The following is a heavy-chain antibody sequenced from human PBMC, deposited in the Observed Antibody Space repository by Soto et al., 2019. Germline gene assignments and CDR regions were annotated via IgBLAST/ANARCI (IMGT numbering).Heavy chain of an antibody. D-gene: IGHD2-2*01. CDR1: NDSVLTSIYY. CDR3: ARNWNLALVPAAYFDS. J-gene: IGHJ4*02. Sequence: SETQSLTCTVSNDSVLTSIYYWAWIRQPPGKGLEWIGTVYYTGTTYYNPSLQSRVTISIDTSKNQFSLNLDSVTAADTAVYYCARNWNLALVPAAYFDSWGQGTMVTVSS. V-gene: IGHV4-39*01. CDR2: VYYTGTT.